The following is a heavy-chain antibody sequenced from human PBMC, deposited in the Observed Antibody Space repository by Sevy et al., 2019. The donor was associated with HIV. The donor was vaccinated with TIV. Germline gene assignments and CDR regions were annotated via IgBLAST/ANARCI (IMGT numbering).Heavy chain of an antibody. D-gene: IGHD1-26*01. CDR3: ARGGNVFV. CDR2: IKQDGSEK. Sequence: GGSLRLSCVASGFTFRTYWMTWVRQAPGKGLEWVANIKQDGSEKYYVDSVKGRFTISRDNAKNSVYLQMDSLRDEDTAVYYCARGGNVFVWGQGTLVTVSS. V-gene: IGHV3-7*03. J-gene: IGHJ4*02. CDR1: GFTFRTYW.